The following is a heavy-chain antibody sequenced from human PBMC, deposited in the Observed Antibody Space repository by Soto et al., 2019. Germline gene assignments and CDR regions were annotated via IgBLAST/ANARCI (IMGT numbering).Heavy chain of an antibody. CDR2: IIPIFGTA. Sequence: SVKVSCKASGGTFSSYAISWVRQAPGQGLEWMGGIIPIFGTANYAQKFQGRVTITADESTSTAYMELSSLRSEDTAVYYCARDRQGYSSGWYPGNGMDVWGQGTTVTSP. CDR1: GGTFSSYA. J-gene: IGHJ6*02. V-gene: IGHV1-69*13. CDR3: ARDRQGYSSGWYPGNGMDV. D-gene: IGHD6-19*01.